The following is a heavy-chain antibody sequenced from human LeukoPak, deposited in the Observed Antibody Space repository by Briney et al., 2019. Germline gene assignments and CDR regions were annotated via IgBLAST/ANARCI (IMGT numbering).Heavy chain of an antibody. Sequence: GGSLRLSCAASGFTFSSYAMHWVRQAPGKGLEWVAVISYDGSNKYYADSVKGRFTISRDNSENTLYLQMNSLRAEDTAVYYCARGSYYDFWSGYHIGYYYYGMDVWGQGTTVTVSS. CDR3: ARGSYYDFWSGYHIGYYYYGMDV. CDR2: ISYDGSNK. J-gene: IGHJ6*02. D-gene: IGHD3-3*01. V-gene: IGHV3-30*04. CDR1: GFTFSSYA.